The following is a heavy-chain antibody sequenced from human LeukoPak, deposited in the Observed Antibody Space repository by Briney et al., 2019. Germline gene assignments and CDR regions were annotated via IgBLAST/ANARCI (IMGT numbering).Heavy chain of an antibody. J-gene: IGHJ4*02. CDR3: AKGSCSSTTCLKTD. Sequence: PGGSLRLSCAASGFTFSSYAMHWVRQAPGKGLEWVAVISYDGSNKYYADSVKGRFTISRDNSKNTLYLQMNSLRAEDTAVYYCAKGSCSSTTCLKTDWGQGTLVTVSS. CDR1: GFTFSSYA. D-gene: IGHD2-2*01. CDR2: ISYDGSNK. V-gene: IGHV3-30*04.